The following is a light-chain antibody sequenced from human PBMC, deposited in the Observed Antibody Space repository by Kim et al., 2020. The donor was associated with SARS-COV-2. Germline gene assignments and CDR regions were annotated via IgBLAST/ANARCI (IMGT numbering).Light chain of an antibody. Sequence: ALEQKVRITCQGDSLRSYYASWYQQKPGQAPVLVIYGKNNRPSGIPDRFSGASSGNTASLTITGAQAEDEADYYCNSRDSSGNHWVFGGGTQLTVL. CDR3: NSRDSSGNHWV. J-gene: IGLJ3*02. CDR1: SLRSYY. V-gene: IGLV3-19*01. CDR2: GKN.